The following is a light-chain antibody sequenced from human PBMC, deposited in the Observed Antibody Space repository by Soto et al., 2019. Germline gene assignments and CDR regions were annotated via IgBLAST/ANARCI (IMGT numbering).Light chain of an antibody. Sequence: DIQMTQSPSSLSASVGDRVTITCRASPSVRSYLNWYQQKPGKAPKVLIYGASTLQSGVPSRFSGSGSGTDFTLTISSLQPEDFATYYWQQSFNTPYTCGQGTKLEIK. CDR2: GAS. V-gene: IGKV1-39*01. J-gene: IGKJ2*01. CDR3: QQSFNTPYT. CDR1: PSVRSY.